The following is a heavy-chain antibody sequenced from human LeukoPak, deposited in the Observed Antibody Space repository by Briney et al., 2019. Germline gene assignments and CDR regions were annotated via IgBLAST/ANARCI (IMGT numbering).Heavy chain of an antibody. D-gene: IGHD1-1*01. CDR3: ARDETGNSGHFDL. CDR1: GITFSSYS. J-gene: IGHJ2*01. CDR2: ISSSSDTV. V-gene: IGHV3-48*02. Sequence: GGSLRLSCAASGITFSSYSMNWVRQAPGKGLEWVSYISSSSDTVFYPDSVKGRFTISRDNAKNSLYLQMYSLRDDDTAVYYCARDETGNSGHFDLWGRGTLVTVSS.